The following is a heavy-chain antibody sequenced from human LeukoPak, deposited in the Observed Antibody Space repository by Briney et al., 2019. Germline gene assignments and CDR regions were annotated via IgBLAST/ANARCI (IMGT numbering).Heavy chain of an antibody. CDR2: ISGSGGST. V-gene: IGHV3-23*01. Sequence: PGGSLRLSCAASGFTFSSYGMSWVRQAPGKGLEWVSAISGSGGSTYYADSVKGRFTISRDNSKNTLYLQMNSLRAEDTAVYYCAKKRDGDYAFDYWGQGTLVTVSS. CDR3: AKKRDGDYAFDY. J-gene: IGHJ4*02. D-gene: IGHD4-17*01. CDR1: GFTFSSYG.